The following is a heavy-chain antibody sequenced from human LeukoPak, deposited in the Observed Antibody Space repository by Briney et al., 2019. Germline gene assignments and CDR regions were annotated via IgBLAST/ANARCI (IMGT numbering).Heavy chain of an antibody. J-gene: IGHJ4*02. Sequence: GGSPRLSCAASGFTFSDHHMDWVRQARGKGLEWVGRIQNKGQSYTTEYAASVRGRFIVSRDDSKSSLYLQMNTLKSEDTAVYYCASLIPDYWGQGTLVTVSS. V-gene: IGHV3-72*01. CDR3: ASLIPDY. D-gene: IGHD2-21*01. CDR1: GFTFSDHH. CDR2: IQNKGQSYTT.